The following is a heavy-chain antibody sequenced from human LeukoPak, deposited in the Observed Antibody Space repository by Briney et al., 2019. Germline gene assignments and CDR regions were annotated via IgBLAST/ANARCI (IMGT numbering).Heavy chain of an antibody. CDR3: ARGSGWYRY. Sequence: SETLSLTCTVSGGSISSSSYYLGWIRQPPGKGLEWIGSIYYSGSTYYNPSLKSRVTISVDTSKNQFSLKLSSVTAADTAVYYCARGSGWYRYWGQGTLVTVSS. J-gene: IGHJ4*02. D-gene: IGHD6-19*01. V-gene: IGHV4-39*07. CDR1: GGSISSSSYY. CDR2: IYYSGST.